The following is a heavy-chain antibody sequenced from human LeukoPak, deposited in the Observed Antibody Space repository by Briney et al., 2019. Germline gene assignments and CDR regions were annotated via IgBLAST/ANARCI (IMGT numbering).Heavy chain of an antibody. J-gene: IGHJ4*02. D-gene: IGHD3-22*01. Sequence: GGSLRLSCAASGFTFSSYAMSWVRQAPGKGLEWVSAISGSGGSTYYADSVKGRFTISRDNSKNTLYLQMNSLRSEDTAVYYCAMNNYYDSSGYYPDGPGYWGQGTLVTVSS. CDR2: ISGSGGST. V-gene: IGHV3-23*01. CDR1: GFTFSSYA. CDR3: AMNNYYDSSGYYPDGPGY.